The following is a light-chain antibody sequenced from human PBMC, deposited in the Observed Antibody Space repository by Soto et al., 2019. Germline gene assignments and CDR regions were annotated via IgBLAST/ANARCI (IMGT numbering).Light chain of an antibody. Sequence: QSVLTQPPSVSAAPGQKVTISCSGSSSNIGDDYVSWFHQLPGTAPKHLIYDNDKRPSGIPDRFSGPKSGTSATLGISGLQTGDEADYYCRTCDRSLSVVVFGGGTKLTVL. CDR2: DND. CDR3: RTCDRSLSVVV. CDR1: SSNIGDDY. J-gene: IGLJ2*01. V-gene: IGLV1-51*01.